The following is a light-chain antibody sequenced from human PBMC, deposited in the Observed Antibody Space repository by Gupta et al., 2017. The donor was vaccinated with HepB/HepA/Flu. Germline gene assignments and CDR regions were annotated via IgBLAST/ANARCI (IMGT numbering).Light chain of an antibody. CDR1: QSVSSN. V-gene: IGKV3-15*01. Sequence: EIVMTQSPATVSVSPGERATLSCRASQSVSSNLAWYQQKPGQAPRLLIYGASTRATGVPARFSGRVSGTEFTLTISSLQSEDFAIYYCHQYDSRPPWTFGQGTKV. CDR2: GAS. J-gene: IGKJ1*01. CDR3: HQYDSRPPWT.